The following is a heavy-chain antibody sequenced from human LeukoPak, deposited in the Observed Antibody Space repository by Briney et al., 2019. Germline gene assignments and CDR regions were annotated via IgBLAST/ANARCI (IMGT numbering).Heavy chain of an antibody. Sequence: ASVNVSCTASGYTFTSYGISWVRQAPGQGLEWMGWISAYNGNTNYAQKLQGRVTMTTDTSTSTAYMELRSLRSDDTAVYYCARDQEIAAAGFYYYYYGMDVWGQGTTVTVSS. CDR1: GYTFTSYG. CDR3: ARDQEIAAAGFYYYYYGMDV. D-gene: IGHD6-13*01. V-gene: IGHV1-18*01. J-gene: IGHJ6*02. CDR2: ISAYNGNT.